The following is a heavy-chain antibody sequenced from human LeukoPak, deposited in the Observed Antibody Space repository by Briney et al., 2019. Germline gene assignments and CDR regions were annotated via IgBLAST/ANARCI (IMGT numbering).Heavy chain of an antibody. CDR3: ARSRHSSGYYPFDY. V-gene: IGHV1-2*02. CDR1: GYTFTAYY. D-gene: IGHD3-22*01. CDR2: MNPNNGGT. J-gene: IGHJ4*02. Sequence: ASVKVSCKASGYTFTAYYIHWVRQAPGQGLEWMGWMNPNNGGTNYAQKFQGRVTMTRDTSISTAYMELRSLRSDDTAVYYCARSRHSSGYYPFDYWGQGTLVTVSS.